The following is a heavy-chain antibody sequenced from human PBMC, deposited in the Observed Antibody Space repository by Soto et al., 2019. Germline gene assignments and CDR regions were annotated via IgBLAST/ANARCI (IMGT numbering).Heavy chain of an antibody. J-gene: IGHJ3*02. Sequence: ASVKVSCKASGYTFTGYYIHWVRQAPGQGLEWMGWINPNSGGTNYAQKFQGWVTMTRDTSISTAYMELSRLRSDDTAVYYCARGAVVVVAATNDAFDIWGQGIMVTVSS. CDR3: ARGAVVVVAATNDAFDI. D-gene: IGHD2-15*01. V-gene: IGHV1-2*04. CDR2: INPNSGGT. CDR1: GYTFTGYY.